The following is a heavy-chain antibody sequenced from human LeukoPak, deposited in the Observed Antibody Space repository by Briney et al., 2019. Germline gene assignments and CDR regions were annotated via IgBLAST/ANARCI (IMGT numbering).Heavy chain of an antibody. CDR3: ARDKGYSNPDYYYYYLDV. D-gene: IGHD4-11*01. Sequence: ASVKVSCKASGGTFSSYAISWVRQAPGQGLEWMGGIIPIFGTANYAQKFQGRVTITTDESTSTAYMELSSLRSEDTAVYYCARDKGYSNPDYYYYYLDVWGKGTTVTVSS. CDR2: IIPIFGTA. J-gene: IGHJ6*03. CDR1: GGTFSSYA. V-gene: IGHV1-69*05.